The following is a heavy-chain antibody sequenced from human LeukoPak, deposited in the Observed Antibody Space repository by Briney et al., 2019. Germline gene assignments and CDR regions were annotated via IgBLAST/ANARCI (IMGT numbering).Heavy chain of an antibody. Sequence: PSETLSLTCNVSGYSISSGYYWGWIRQPPGKGLEWIGTIYHSGSTYYNPSLKSRVTISVDTSKNQVSLKLSSVTAADTAVYYCARDLGIAARPDYWGQGTLVTVSS. J-gene: IGHJ4*02. V-gene: IGHV4-38-2*02. CDR2: IYHSGST. CDR3: ARDLGIAARPDY. D-gene: IGHD6-6*01. CDR1: GYSISSGYY.